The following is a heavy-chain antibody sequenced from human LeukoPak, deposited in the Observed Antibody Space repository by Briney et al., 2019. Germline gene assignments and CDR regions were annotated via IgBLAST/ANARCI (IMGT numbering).Heavy chain of an antibody. CDR2: INSDSGGT. D-gene: IGHD1-26*01. CDR3: ARDLSSTPNWELDY. CDR1: GYTFIHYF. V-gene: IGHV1-2*06. J-gene: IGHJ4*02. Sequence: GASVKVSCKASGYTFIHYFIHWVRQAPGQGLEWMGRINSDSGGTEYAQRFQGRVTMTRDTSTTTVYMELHSLTFDDAAVYYCARDLSSTPNWELDYWGQGALVTVSS.